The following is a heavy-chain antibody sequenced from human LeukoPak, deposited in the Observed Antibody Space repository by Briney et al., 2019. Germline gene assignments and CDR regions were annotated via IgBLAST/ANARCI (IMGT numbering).Heavy chain of an antibody. D-gene: IGHD3-9*01. J-gene: IGHJ4*02. V-gene: IGHV3-23*01. Sequence: PGGSLRLPCAASGFTFSNYAMSWVRQAPGKGLEWVSAISGSGGSTYYADSVKGRFTISRDNSKNTLYLQMNSLRAEDTAVYYCAKSRSFDWLPSDYWGQGTLVTVSS. CDR2: ISGSGGST. CDR3: AKSRSFDWLPSDY. CDR1: GFTFSNYA.